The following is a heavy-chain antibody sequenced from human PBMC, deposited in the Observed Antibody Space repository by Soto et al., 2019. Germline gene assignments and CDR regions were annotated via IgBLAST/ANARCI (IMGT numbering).Heavy chain of an antibody. V-gene: IGHV5-51*01. CDR3: ARLGLRYFDWISTDSYGMDV. J-gene: IGHJ6*02. CDR1: GYSFTSYW. Sequence: GESLKISCKGSGYSFTSYWIGWVRQMPGKGLEWMGIIYPGDSDTRYSPSFQGQVTISADKSISTAYLQWSSLKASDTAMYYCARLGLRYFDWISTDSYGMDVWGQGTTVTVSS. D-gene: IGHD3-9*01. CDR2: IYPGDSDT.